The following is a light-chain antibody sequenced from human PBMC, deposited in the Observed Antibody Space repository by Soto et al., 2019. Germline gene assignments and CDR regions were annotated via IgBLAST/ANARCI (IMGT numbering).Light chain of an antibody. Sequence: DIQMTQSPSTLSASVGDRVTITCRASQSISNWLAWYQQRPGKAPKLLIYKASTLERGVPSRFSGRGSGTEFTLTISSLQPDDFATYFCQQYDTYWTFGQGTKVEIK. J-gene: IGKJ1*01. V-gene: IGKV1-5*03. CDR3: QQYDTYWT. CDR2: KAS. CDR1: QSISNW.